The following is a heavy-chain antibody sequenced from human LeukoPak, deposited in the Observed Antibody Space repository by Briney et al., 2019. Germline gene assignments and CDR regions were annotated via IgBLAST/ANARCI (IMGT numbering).Heavy chain of an antibody. V-gene: IGHV3-23*01. CDR3: AREGIAAAGIYYFDY. Sequence: GGSLRLSCAASGFTFSSYAMSWVRQAPGKRLEWVSAISGSGGSTHYADSVKGRFTISRDNSKNTLYLQMNSLRAEDTAVYYCAREGIAAAGIYYFDYWGQGTLVTVSS. CDR2: ISGSGGST. J-gene: IGHJ4*02. CDR1: GFTFSSYA. D-gene: IGHD6-13*01.